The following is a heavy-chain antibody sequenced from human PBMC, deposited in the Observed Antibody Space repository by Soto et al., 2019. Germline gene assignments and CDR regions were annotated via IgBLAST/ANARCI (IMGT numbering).Heavy chain of an antibody. V-gene: IGHV1-24*01. D-gene: IGHD3-9*01. J-gene: IGHJ4*02. CDR3: ATGVQSYDILTFDY. CDR1: GYTLTELS. CDR2: FDPEDGET. Sequence: ASVKVSCKVSGYTLTELSMHWVRQAPGKGLEWMGGFDPEDGETIYAQKFQGRVTMTEDTSTDTAYMELSSLRSEDTAVYYCATGVQSYDILTFDYWGQGTLVTAPQ.